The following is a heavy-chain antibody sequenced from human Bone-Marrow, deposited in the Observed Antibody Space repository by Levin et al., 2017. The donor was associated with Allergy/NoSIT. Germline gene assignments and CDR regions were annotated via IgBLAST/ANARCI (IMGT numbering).Heavy chain of an antibody. CDR1: GFTFSTYA. Sequence: PGGSLRLSCAASGFTFSTYALHWVRQAPGKGLEWVAAISYDGSSKRYADSVKGRFTISRDNSKNTLYLQMNSLRAEDTAVYYCARDSNGGDRGYVHYFDHWGQGTLVTVSS. D-gene: IGHD5-12*01. CDR3: ARDSNGGDRGYVHYFDH. V-gene: IGHV3-30-3*01. J-gene: IGHJ4*02. CDR2: ISYDGSSK.